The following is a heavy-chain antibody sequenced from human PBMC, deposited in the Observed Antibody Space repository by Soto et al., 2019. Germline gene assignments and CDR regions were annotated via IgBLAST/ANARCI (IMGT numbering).Heavy chain of an antibody. Sequence: GASVKVSCKASGYTFTGYYMHWVRQAPGQGLEWMGWINPNSGGTNYAQKFQGRVNMTRDTSISTAYMELSRLRSDDKAVYYCAIDTSYYYGMDVWGQGTTVTSP. D-gene: IGHD5-18*01. CDR2: INPNSGGT. J-gene: IGHJ6*02. V-gene: IGHV1-2*02. CDR1: GYTFTGYY. CDR3: AIDTSYYYGMDV.